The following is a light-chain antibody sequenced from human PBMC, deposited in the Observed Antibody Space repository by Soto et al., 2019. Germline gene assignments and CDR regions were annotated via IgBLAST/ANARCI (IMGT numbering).Light chain of an antibody. CDR3: QQYQNWPPIT. CDR2: GTS. CDR1: QSVSSN. V-gene: IGKV3-15*01. Sequence: DIVMTQSPATLSVSPGERATLSCRASQSVSSNLAWYQQKPGQAPRLLIYGTSIRATGIPARFSGSGSGTDFTLTISSLQSEDFAVYHCQQYQNWPPITFGQGTRLEIK. J-gene: IGKJ5*01.